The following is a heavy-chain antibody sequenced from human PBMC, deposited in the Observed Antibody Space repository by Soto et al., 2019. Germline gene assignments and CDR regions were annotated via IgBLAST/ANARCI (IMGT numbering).Heavy chain of an antibody. CDR1: GFTFSSYS. D-gene: IGHD6-6*01. J-gene: IGHJ6*03. V-gene: IGHV3-21*01. CDR3: ARDGRPSKDLSSIAALYYYYYYMDV. CDR2: ISSSSSYI. Sequence: GGSLRLSCAASGFTFSSYSMNWVRQAPGKGLEWVSSISSSSSYIYYADSVKGRFTISRDNAKNSLYLQMNSLRAEDTAVYYCARDGRPSKDLSSIAALYYYYYYMDVWGKGTTVTVSS.